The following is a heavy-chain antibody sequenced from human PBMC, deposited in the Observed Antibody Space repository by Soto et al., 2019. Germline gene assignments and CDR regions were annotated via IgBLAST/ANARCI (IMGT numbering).Heavy chain of an antibody. D-gene: IGHD6-19*01. CDR1: GGSFSGYY. CDR3: TTEFGYSSGQNDH. J-gene: IGHJ4*02. V-gene: IGHV4-34*01. CDR2: INHSGST. Sequence: PSETLSLTCAVYGGSFSGYYWTWIRQPPGTGLEWIGEINHSGSTNYNPSLKSRVTISVDTSKNQFSLKLTSVTAADTAVYYCTTEFGYSSGQNDHWGQGALVTVSS.